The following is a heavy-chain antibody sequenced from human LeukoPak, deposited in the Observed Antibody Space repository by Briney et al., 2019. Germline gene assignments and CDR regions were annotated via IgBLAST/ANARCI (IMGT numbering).Heavy chain of an antibody. V-gene: IGHV4-4*07. Sequence: SQTLSLTCNPDGRSTSSYRWYCFRLAAGKRKKWIGRIYTSGSTNYNPSLKSRVTMSVDTSKNQFSLKLSSVTAAVTAVYYFAREDYYDSSGYSDCCGHGTLVIVSS. J-gene: IGHJ4*01. CDR2: IYTSGST. D-gene: IGHD3-22*01. CDR3: AREDYYDSSGYSDC. CDR1: GRSTSSYR.